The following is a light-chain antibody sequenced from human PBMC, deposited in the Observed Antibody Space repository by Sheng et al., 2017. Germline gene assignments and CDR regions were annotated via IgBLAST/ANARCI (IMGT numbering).Light chain of an antibody. J-gene: IGKJ4*01. CDR1: EGIRHD. CDR3: QQYGSSPQS. V-gene: IGKV1-6*01. CDR2: GAS. Sequence: AIQMTQSPSSLSASVGDRVTITCRASEGIRHDLGWYQQKPGKAPKLLIYGASILQSGVPSRFGGSGSGTDFTLTISRLEPEDFAVYYCQQYGSSPQSFGGGTKVEIK.